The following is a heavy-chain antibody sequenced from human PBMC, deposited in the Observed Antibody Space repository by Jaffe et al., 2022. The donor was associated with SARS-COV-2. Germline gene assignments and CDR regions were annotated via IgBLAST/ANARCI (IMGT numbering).Heavy chain of an antibody. CDR2: IYYTGST. Sequence: QVQLQESGPGLVKPSETLSLTCTVSGGSVSSGSDYWSWIRQPPGKGLEWIGYIYYTGSTTYNPSLKSRVTILVDTSQNQFSLNVSSVTAADTAVYFCAKAPYATCFDYWGQGTLVTVSS. CDR1: GGSVSSGSDY. CDR3: AKAPYATCFDY. J-gene: IGHJ4*02. V-gene: IGHV4-61*01.